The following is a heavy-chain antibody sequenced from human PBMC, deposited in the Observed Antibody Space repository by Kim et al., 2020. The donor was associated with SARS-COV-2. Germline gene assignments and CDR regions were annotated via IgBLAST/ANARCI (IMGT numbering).Heavy chain of an antibody. CDR3: AIVVAGQGGLDY. D-gene: IGHD2-15*01. CDR1: GDSVSSNSAT. Sequence: SQTLSLTCAISGDSVSSNSATWNWIRQSPSRGLEWLGRTYYKSKWYNDYAVSVKSRITINPDTSKNQFSLQLSSVTPEDTAVYYCAIVVAGQGGLDYWGQGTLVTVSS. J-gene: IGHJ4*02. CDR2: TYYKSKWYN. V-gene: IGHV6-1*01.